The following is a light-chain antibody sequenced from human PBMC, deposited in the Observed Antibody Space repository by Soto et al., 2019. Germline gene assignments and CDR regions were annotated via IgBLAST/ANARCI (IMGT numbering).Light chain of an antibody. CDR2: VAS. CDR3: QQYNVWPLT. CDR1: QSVSSN. V-gene: IGKV3-15*01. J-gene: IGKJ4*01. Sequence: EIVMTQSPATLSVSPGERATLSCRASQSVSSNLAWYQQKPGQTPKLLIYVASTRAAGIPARFSGSGSGTEFTLTISSLQSEDFAVYDCQQYNVWPLTFGGGTKVEVK.